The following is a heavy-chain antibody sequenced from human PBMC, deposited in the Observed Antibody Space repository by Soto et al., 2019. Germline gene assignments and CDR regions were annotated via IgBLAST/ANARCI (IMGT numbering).Heavy chain of an antibody. Sequence: SVKVSCKASGGTFSSYAISWVRQAPGQGLEWMGGIIPIFGIANYAQKFQGRVTITADESTSTAYMELSSLRSEDTAVYYCARATEIVQGFDYWGQGTLVTVSS. CDR2: IIPIFGIA. CDR1: GGTFSSYA. V-gene: IGHV1-69*13. CDR3: ARATEIVQGFDY. J-gene: IGHJ4*02. D-gene: IGHD6-6*01.